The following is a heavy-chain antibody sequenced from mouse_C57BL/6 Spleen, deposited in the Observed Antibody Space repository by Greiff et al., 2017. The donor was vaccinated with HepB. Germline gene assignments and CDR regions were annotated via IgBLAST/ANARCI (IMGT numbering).Heavy chain of an antibody. Sequence: VQLQQPGAELVKPGASVKMSCKASGYTFTSYWITWVKQRPGQGLEWIGDIYPGSGSTNYNEKFKSKATLTVDTSSSTAYMQPSSLTSEDSAVYYCARWEAQGGYYLLYWGQGTLVTVSA. CDR2: IYPGSGST. J-gene: IGHJ3*01. V-gene: IGHV1-55*01. CDR3: ARWEAQGGYYLLY. CDR1: GYTFTSYW. D-gene: IGHD2-3*01.